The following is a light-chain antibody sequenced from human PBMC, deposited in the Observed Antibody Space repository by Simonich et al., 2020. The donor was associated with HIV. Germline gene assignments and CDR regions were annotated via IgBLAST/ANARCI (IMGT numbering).Light chain of an antibody. J-gene: IGKJ1*01. Sequence: DIVMTQSPDPLAVSLGERATINCKSSQSALYSSNNKNYLAWYQQRPGQPPKLLIYWASTRESGVPDRFSASGSGTDFTLTISSLQAEDVALYYCQQYYSTPPTFGQGTKVEIK. V-gene: IGKV4-1*01. CDR3: QQYYSTPPT. CDR1: QSALYSSNNKNY. CDR2: WAS.